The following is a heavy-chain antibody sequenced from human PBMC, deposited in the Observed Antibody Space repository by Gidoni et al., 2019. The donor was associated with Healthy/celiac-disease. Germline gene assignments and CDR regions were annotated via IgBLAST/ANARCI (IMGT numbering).Heavy chain of an antibody. Sequence: QVQLQESGPGLVKPSQTLSLTCTVSGGSISSGSYYWSWIRQPAGKGLEWIGRIYTSGSTNYNPSLKSRVTISVDTSKNQFSLKLSSVTAADTAVYYCARHRRVAGTYYYYYGMDVWGQGTTVTVSS. CDR3: ARHRRVAGTYYYYYGMDV. J-gene: IGHJ6*02. V-gene: IGHV4-61*02. CDR2: IYTSGST. CDR1: GGSISSGSYY. D-gene: IGHD6-19*01.